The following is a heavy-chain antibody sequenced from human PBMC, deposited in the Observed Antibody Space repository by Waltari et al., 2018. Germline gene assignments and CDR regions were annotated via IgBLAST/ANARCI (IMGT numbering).Heavy chain of an antibody. CDR3: ARFATTGIAAAGDY. D-gene: IGHD6-13*01. Sequence: QVQLVQSGAEVKKPGASVKVSCKASGYTFTGYYMHWVRQAPGQGLEWMGRTNPNSGGTNYAQKFQGRVTMTRDTSISTAYMELSRLRSDDTAVYYCARFATTGIAAAGDYWGQGTLVTVSS. CDR1: GYTFTGYY. CDR2: TNPNSGGT. V-gene: IGHV1-2*06. J-gene: IGHJ4*02.